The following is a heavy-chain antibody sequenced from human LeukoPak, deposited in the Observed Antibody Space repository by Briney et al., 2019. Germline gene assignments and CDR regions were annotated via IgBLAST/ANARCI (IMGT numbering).Heavy chain of an antibody. V-gene: IGHV3-23*01. CDR2: ISGSGGST. J-gene: IGHJ4*02. Sequence: GGSLRLCCAASGFTFSSYAMSWVRQAPGKGLEWVSAISGSGGSTYYADSVKGRFTISRDNSKNTLYLQMNSLRAEDTAVYYCAKVRSRIAAAGTSVYYFDYWGQGTLVTVSP. D-gene: IGHD6-13*01. CDR3: AKVRSRIAAAGTSVYYFDY. CDR1: GFTFSSYA.